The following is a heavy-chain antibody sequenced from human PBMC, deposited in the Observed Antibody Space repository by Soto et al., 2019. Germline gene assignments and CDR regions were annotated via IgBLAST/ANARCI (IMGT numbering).Heavy chain of an antibody. CDR1: GYTFTSYG. CDR3: ARAGKYYYGSGSPYYYGMVV. D-gene: IGHD3-10*01. CDR2: ISGYNGNT. J-gene: IGHJ6*02. V-gene: IGHV1-18*04. Sequence: QVQLVQSGAEVKKPGASVKVSCKASGYTFTSYGVSWVRQAPGQGLEWMGWISGYNGNTNYAQKLQGRVTMTTDTSTSTAYMELRSLRPDDTAVYYCARAGKYYYGSGSPYYYGMVVWGQGITVTVSS.